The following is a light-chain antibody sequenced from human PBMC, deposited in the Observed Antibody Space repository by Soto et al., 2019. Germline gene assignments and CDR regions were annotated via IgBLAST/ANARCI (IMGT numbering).Light chain of an antibody. V-gene: IGLV1-44*01. CDR3: ATWDDSRYGMV. J-gene: IGLJ2*01. Sequence: QAVVTQPPSASGTPGQRVTISCSGGSSNIGRNPVNWYLQLPGTAPKLLIYTNNQRPSGVPDRVSASKSGTSASLTISGLQSEDEADYYCATWDDSRYGMVFGGGTKLTVL. CDR1: SSNIGRNP. CDR2: TNN.